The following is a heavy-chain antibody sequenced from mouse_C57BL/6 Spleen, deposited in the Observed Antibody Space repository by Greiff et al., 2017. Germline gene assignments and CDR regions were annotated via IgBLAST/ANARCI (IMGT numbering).Heavy chain of an antibody. Sequence: EVQLQQSGPELVKPGASVKIPCKASGYTFTDYNMDWVKQSHGKSLEWIGDINPNNGGTIYNQKFKGKATLTVDKSSSTAYMELRSLTSEDTAVYYCARRAPHYYGSSSAWFAYWGQGTLVTVSA. CDR1: GYTFTDYN. J-gene: IGHJ3*01. CDR2: INPNNGGT. D-gene: IGHD1-1*01. V-gene: IGHV1-18*01. CDR3: ARRAPHYYGSSSAWFAY.